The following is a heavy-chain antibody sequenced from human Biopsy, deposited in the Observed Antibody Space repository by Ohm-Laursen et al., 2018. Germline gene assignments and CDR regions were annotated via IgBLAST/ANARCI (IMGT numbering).Heavy chain of an antibody. J-gene: IGHJ4*02. Sequence: SVRVSCKASGYTFTSHDINWVRQATGQGLEWMGWMSPNTGNTVYAQRFQDRVTMTSDTSTGTAYTELTSLTSDDTAVYFCARWETTLGRSLDSWGQGTLVAVSS. D-gene: IGHD1-26*01. CDR3: ARWETTLGRSLDS. CDR2: MSPNTGNT. V-gene: IGHV1-8*01. CDR1: GYTFTSHD.